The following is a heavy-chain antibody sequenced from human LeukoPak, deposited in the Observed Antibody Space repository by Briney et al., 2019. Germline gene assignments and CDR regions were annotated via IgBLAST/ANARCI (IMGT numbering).Heavy chain of an antibody. CDR2: IYSGGST. CDR1: GFTVSSNY. J-gene: IGHJ4*02. V-gene: IGHV3-66*01. CDR3: ARDEHPSGDES. D-gene: IGHD3-10*01. Sequence: GGSLRLSCAASGFTVSSNYMSWVRQAPGKGLEWVSVIYSGGSTYYAGSVKGRFTISRDNSKNTLYLQMNSLRAEDTAVYYCARDEHPSGDESWGQGTLVTVSS.